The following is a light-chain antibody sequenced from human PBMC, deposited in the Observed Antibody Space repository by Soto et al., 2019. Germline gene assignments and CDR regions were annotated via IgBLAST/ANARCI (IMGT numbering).Light chain of an antibody. Sequence: DIQMTQSPSSLSASVGDRVSITCRASQTISKYLNWFQQKPGEAPNLLIYTTSTLQSGVPSRFSGSGSGTDSTLTITNLQPEDFATYYFEQGYNIPFTFGQGTPLEI. J-gene: IGKJ5*01. CDR1: QTISKY. V-gene: IGKV1-39*01. CDR3: EQGYNIPFT. CDR2: TTS.